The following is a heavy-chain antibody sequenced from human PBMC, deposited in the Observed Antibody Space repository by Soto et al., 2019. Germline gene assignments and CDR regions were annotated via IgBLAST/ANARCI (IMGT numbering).Heavy chain of an antibody. J-gene: IGHJ4*02. D-gene: IGHD5-18*01. Sequence: QVQLVQSGAEVKKPGASVKVSCKASGYTFTSYGISWVRQAPGQGLEWMGWISAYNGYTNYVQKLQGRVTMTTDTSTSTDYRDLRSLRSDDTAVYDCARDGYGSRSDYWGQGTLVTVSA. CDR1: GYTFTSYG. CDR3: ARDGYGSRSDY. CDR2: ISAYNGYT. V-gene: IGHV1-18*01.